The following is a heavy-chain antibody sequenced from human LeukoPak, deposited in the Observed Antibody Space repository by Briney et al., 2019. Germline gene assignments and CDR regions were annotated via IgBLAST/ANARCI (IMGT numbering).Heavy chain of an antibody. J-gene: IGHJ4*02. CDR2: ISYDGSNK. D-gene: IGHD4-17*01. CDR3: AKAGYGDAANLDY. CDR1: GFTVSSNY. Sequence: GGSLRLSCAASGFTVSSNYMSWVRQAPGKGLEWVAVISYDGSNKYYADSVKGRFTISRDNSKNTLYLQMNSLRAEDTAVYYCAKAGYGDAANLDYWGQGTLVTVSS. V-gene: IGHV3-30*18.